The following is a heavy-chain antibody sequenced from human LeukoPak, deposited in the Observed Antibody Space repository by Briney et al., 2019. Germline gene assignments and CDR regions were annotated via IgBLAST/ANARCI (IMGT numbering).Heavy chain of an antibody. D-gene: IGHD3-9*01. CDR2: IVVGSGNT. CDR3: AAENDILTGYFGASN. Sequence: AASVKVSCKASGFTFTSSAVQWVRQARGQRLEWIGWIVVGSGNTNYAQKFQERVTITRDMSTSTAYMELSSLRSEDTAVHYCAAENDILTGYFGASNWGQGTLVTVSS. J-gene: IGHJ4*02. CDR1: GFTFTSSA. V-gene: IGHV1-58*01.